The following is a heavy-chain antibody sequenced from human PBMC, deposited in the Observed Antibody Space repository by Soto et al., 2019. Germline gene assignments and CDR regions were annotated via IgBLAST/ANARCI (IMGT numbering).Heavy chain of an antibody. V-gene: IGHV1-69*01. Sequence: QVQLVQSGAEVKKPGSSVKVSCKASGGTFSSNGISWIRQAPGQGREWMGGIIPMFGTTSYAQKFQGRVTIVADESTRTVYMELTSLTSEDTAIYYCAREFSGYDNNWFDPWGQGALVTVSS. D-gene: IGHD5-12*01. J-gene: IGHJ5*02. CDR1: GGTFSSNG. CDR3: AREFSGYDNNWFDP. CDR2: IIPMFGTT.